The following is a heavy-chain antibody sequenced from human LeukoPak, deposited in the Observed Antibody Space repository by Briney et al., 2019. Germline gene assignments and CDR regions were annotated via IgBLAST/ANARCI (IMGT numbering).Heavy chain of an antibody. V-gene: IGHV4-39*07. CDR1: GGSISSSSYY. Sequence: PSETLSLTCTVSGGSISSSSYYWGWIRQPPGKGLEWIGSIYYSGSTYYNPSLKSRVTISVDRSKNQFSLKLSSVTAADTAVYYCARAVYCSSTSCLNWFDPWGQGTLVTVSS. J-gene: IGHJ5*02. CDR3: ARAVYCSSTSCLNWFDP. CDR2: IYYSGST. D-gene: IGHD2-2*01.